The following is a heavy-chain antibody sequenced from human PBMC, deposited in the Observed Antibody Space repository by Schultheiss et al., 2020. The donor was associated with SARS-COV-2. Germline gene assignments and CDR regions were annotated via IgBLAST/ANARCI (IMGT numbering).Heavy chain of an antibody. CDR1: GGTFITYA. Sequence: SVKVSCKASGGTFITYAVSWVRQAPGQGLEWMGGIIPIFDTTNYAQEFQGRVTITADKSTATSYMELSSLRSEDTAIYYCAIQWTVAGQAGVYYYYYGMDVWGQGTTVTVSS. D-gene: IGHD6-19*01. CDR3: AIQWTVAGQAGVYYYYYGMDV. J-gene: IGHJ6*02. V-gene: IGHV1-69*06. CDR2: IIPIFDTT.